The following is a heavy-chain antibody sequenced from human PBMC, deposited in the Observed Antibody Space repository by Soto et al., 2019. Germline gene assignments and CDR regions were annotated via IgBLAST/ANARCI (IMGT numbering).Heavy chain of an antibody. CDR3: AKGLGQAARIPYNWFDP. CDR1: GFTFSSYA. D-gene: IGHD6-13*01. Sequence: EVQLLESGGGLVQPGGSLRLSCAASGFTFSSYAMSWVRQAPGKGLEWVSAISGSGGSTYYADSVKGRFTISRDNSKNTLYLQMNSLRAEDTAVYYCAKGLGQAARIPYNWFDPWGQGTLVTVSS. V-gene: IGHV3-23*01. J-gene: IGHJ5*02. CDR2: ISGSGGST.